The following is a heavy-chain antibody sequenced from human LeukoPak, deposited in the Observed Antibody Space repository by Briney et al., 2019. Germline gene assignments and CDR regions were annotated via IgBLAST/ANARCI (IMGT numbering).Heavy chain of an antibody. D-gene: IGHD2-2*01. CDR2: IHPSGGNT. V-gene: IGHV1-46*01. CDR3: APDGPYQQNQETKLANY. CDR1: GYTFTSNY. Sequence: ASVKVSCKASGYTFTSNYMHWVRQAPGQGFEWMGIIHPSGGNTNYAQKFQGRVAMTRDTSTNTVYMELSSLRSEDTAVYYCAPDGPYQQNQETKLANYWGQGTLVTVSS. J-gene: IGHJ4*02.